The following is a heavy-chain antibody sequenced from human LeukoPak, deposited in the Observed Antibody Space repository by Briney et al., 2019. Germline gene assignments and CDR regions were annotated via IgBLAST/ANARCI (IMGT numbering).Heavy chain of an antibody. CDR1: GGSFSGYY. CDR3: ARALRSGTADYYMDV. Sequence: PSETLSLTCAVYGGSFSGYYWSWIRQPPGKGLEWIGEINHSGSTNYNPSLKSRVTISVDTSKNQFSLKLSSVTAADTVVYYCARALRSGTADYYMDVWGKGTTVTVSS. V-gene: IGHV4-34*01. J-gene: IGHJ6*03. CDR2: INHSGST. D-gene: IGHD6-19*01.